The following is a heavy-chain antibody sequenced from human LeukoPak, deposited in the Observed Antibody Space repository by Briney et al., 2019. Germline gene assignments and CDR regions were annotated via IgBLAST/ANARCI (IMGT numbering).Heavy chain of an antibody. J-gene: IGHJ4*02. V-gene: IGHV3-7*01. CDR2: IKQDGSEK. CDR1: GFTFSDYY. CDR3: ARSGSYYMY. Sequence: GGSLRLSCAASGFTFSDYYMSWIRQAPGKGLEWVANIKQDGSEKYYVDSVKGRFTISRDNAKNSLYLQMNSLRAEDTAVYYCARSGSYYMYWGQGTLVTVSS. D-gene: IGHD1-26*01.